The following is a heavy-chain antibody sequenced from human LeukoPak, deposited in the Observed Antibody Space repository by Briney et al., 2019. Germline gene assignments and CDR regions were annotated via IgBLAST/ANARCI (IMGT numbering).Heavy chain of an antibody. D-gene: IGHD1-26*01. V-gene: IGHV3-33*08. CDR3: ASPGSYDAFDI. J-gene: IGHJ3*02. CDR1: GFIFSSYA. CDR2: IWYDGSNK. Sequence: GGSLRLSCAASGFIFSSYAMSWVRQAPGKGLEWVAVIWYDGSNKYYADSVKGRFTISRDNSKNALYLQMNSLRAEDTAVYYCASPGSYDAFDIWGQGTMVTVSS.